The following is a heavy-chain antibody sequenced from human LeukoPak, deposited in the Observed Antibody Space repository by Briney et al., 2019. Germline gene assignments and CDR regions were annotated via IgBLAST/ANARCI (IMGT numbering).Heavy chain of an antibody. D-gene: IGHD3-10*01. CDR3: AKDLWYGSRSYYKN. CDR1: GFTFSSYA. Sequence: GGSLRLSCAASGFTFSSYAMSWVRQAPGKGLEWVSAISGSGGSSYYADSVKGRFTISRDNSKNTLYLQMNSLRAEDTAVYYCAKDLWYGSRSYYKNWGQGTLVTVSS. CDR2: ISGSGGSS. V-gene: IGHV3-23*01. J-gene: IGHJ4*02.